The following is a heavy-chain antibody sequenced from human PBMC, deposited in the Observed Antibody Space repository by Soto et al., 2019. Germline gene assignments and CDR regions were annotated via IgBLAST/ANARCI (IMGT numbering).Heavy chain of an antibody. Sequence: ASVQVSFNASGYTFTSFGISWVRQAPGQGLEWMGWISAYNGNTNYAQKLQGRVTMTTDTSTSTAYMELRSLKAEDTALYYCTTGDFWGQGILVTVSS. CDR1: GYTFTSFG. J-gene: IGHJ4*02. V-gene: IGHV1-18*01. CDR3: TTGDF. CDR2: ISAYNGNT.